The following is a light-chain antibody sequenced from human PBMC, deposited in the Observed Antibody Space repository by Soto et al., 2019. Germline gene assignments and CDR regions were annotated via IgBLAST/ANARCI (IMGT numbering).Light chain of an antibody. J-gene: IGLJ2*01. Sequence: QSALTQPASVSGSPGQSVTISCTGTSSDVGGYNYVSWYQQHPGKAPKLIIYDVTNRPAGVSNRFSGSKSGNTASLTISGLQAADEGDYYCSSYTTTGTLVFGGGAKLTVL. CDR3: SSYTTTGTLV. CDR1: SSDVGGYNY. V-gene: IGLV2-14*01. CDR2: DVT.